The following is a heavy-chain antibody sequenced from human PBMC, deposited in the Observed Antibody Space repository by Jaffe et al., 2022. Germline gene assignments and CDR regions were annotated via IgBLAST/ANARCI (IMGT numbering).Heavy chain of an antibody. CDR1: GGSFSGYY. V-gene: IGHV4-34*01. J-gene: IGHJ6*03. CDR2: INHSGST. Sequence: QVQLQQWGAGLLKPSETLSLTCAVYGGSFSGYYWSWIRQPPGKGLEWIGEINHSGSTNYNPSLKSRVTISVDTSKNQFSLKLSSVTAADTAVYYCARGMRSYYYYYYYMDVWGKGTTVTVSS. CDR3: ARGMRSYYYYYYYMDV. D-gene: IGHD3-10*01.